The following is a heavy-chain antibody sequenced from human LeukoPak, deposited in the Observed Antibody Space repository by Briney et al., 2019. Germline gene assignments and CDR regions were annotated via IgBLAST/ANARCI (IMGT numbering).Heavy chain of an antibody. J-gene: IGHJ4*02. V-gene: IGHV4-61*08. CDR3: ARYRQGNFDY. CDR1: GGSISSGGYY. D-gene: IGHD3-16*02. CDR2: IYYSGST. Sequence: KPSETLSLTCTVSGGSISSGGYYWSWIRQPPGKGLEWIGYIYYSGSTNYNPSLKSRVTISVDTSKNQFSLKLSSVTAADTAVYYCARYRQGNFDYWGQGTLVTVSS.